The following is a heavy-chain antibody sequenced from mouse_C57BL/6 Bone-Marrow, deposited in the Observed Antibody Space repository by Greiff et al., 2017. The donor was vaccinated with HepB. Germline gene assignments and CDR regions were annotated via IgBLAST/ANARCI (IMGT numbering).Heavy chain of an antibody. J-gene: IGHJ2*01. CDR1: GFTFSSYA. CDR2: ISDGGSYT. V-gene: IGHV5-4*03. CDR3: AGLADY. Sequence: EVMLVESGGGLVKPGGSLKLSCAASGFTFSSYAMSWVRQTPEKRLEWVATISDGGSYTYYPDNVKGRFTISRDKAKNNLYLQMSHLKSEDTAMYYCAGLADYWGQGTTLTVSA. D-gene: IGHD3-1*01.